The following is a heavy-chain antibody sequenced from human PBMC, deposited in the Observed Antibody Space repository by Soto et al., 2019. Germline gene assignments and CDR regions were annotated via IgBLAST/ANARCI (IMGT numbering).Heavy chain of an antibody. J-gene: IGHJ4*02. Sequence: PSETLSLTCTVSDGSISPYYWSWIRQPPGKGLEWIGYIYYAGTTTYNPSLKGRVSISIDTSKSEVSLKLTSVTAADTAVYYCARLGGYYQSLDSWGQGTVVTVSS. CDR1: DGSISPYY. V-gene: IGHV4-59*08. CDR2: IYYAGTT. CDR3: ARLGGYYQSLDS. D-gene: IGHD3-22*01.